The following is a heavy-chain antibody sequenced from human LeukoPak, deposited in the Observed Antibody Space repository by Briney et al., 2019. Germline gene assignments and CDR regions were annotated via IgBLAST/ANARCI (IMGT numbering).Heavy chain of an antibody. V-gene: IGHV1-69*13. CDR3: ARALRSGLMVYAIDYYFDY. J-gene: IGHJ4*02. Sequence: SVKVSCKASGGTFSSYAISWVRQAPGQGLEWMGGIIPIFGTANYAQKFQGRVTITADESTSTAYMELSSLRSEDTAVYYCARALRSGLMVYAIDYYFDYWGQGTLVTVSS. CDR1: GGTFSSYA. CDR2: IIPIFGTA. D-gene: IGHD2-8*01.